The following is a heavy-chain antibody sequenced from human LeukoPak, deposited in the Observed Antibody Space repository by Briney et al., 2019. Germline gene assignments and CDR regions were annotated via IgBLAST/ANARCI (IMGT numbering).Heavy chain of an antibody. D-gene: IGHD2-2*01. CDR2: IYYSGST. J-gene: IGHJ4*02. CDR3: ARHEGYCSSTSCQGPLEIDY. CDR1: GGSISSSSYY. Sequence: NASETLSLTCTVSGGSISSSSYYWGWIRQPPGKGLEWIGSIYYSGSTYYNPSLKSRVTISVDTSKNQFSLKLSSVTAADTAVYYCARHEGYCSSTSCQGPLEIDYWGQGTLVTVSS. V-gene: IGHV4-39*01.